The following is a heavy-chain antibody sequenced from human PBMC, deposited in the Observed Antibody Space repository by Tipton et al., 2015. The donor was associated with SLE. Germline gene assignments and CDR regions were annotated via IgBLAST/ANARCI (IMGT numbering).Heavy chain of an antibody. J-gene: IGHJ6*02. V-gene: IGHV4-59*11. D-gene: IGHD4-17*01. CDR2: IDVSGST. CDR3: ARDTGSDGYYYGMDV. Sequence: TLSLTCTVSGGSISSHYWSWIRQPPGNGLELIGYIDVSGSTNYNPTHKSRVTISVDTSKNQFPLELSPVTAADTAVYYCARDTGSDGYYYGMDVWVQGTTVTVAS. CDR1: GGSISSHY.